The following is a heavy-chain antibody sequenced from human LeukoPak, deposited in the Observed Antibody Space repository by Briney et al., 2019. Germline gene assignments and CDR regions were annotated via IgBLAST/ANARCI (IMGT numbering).Heavy chain of an antibody. CDR3: ARARGGDSRTFDY. Sequence: PSETLSLTCAVSGYSISSGYYWGWIRQPPGKGLEWIGSIYHSGSTYYNPSLKSRVTISVDTSKNQFSLKLSSVTAADTAVYYCARARGGDSRTFDYWGQGTLVTVSS. CDR1: GYSISSGYY. CDR2: IYHSGST. J-gene: IGHJ4*02. D-gene: IGHD2-21*01. V-gene: IGHV4-38-2*01.